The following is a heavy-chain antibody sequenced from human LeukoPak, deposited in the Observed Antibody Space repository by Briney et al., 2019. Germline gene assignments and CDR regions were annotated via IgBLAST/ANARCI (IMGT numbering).Heavy chain of an antibody. CDR3: AGDPGYCSGGSCYSRHAFDI. V-gene: IGHV1-2*04. D-gene: IGHD2-15*01. Sequence: GASVKVSCKASGYTFTGYYMHWVRQAPGQGLEWMGWINPNSGGTNYAQKFQGWVTMTRDTSISTAYMELSKLRSDDTAVYYCAGDPGYCSGGSCYSRHAFDIWGQGTMVTVSS. CDR1: GYTFTGYY. J-gene: IGHJ3*02. CDR2: INPNSGGT.